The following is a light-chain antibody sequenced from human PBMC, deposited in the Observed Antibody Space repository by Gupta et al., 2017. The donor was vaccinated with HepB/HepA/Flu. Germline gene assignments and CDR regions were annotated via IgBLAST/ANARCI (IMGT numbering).Light chain of an antibody. CDR2: QAS. J-gene: IGKJ1*01. Sequence: DIQMTHSPSTLPAAVGDRGTNTCRASQSFNSKLAWYQQKPGKAPKLLIYQASNLESGVPSRFSGSGSGTAFTLTISSLQTDDFATYYCQQDYTYSWTFGQRTKVEIK. V-gene: IGKV1-5*03. CDR1: QSFNSK. CDR3: QQDYTYSWT.